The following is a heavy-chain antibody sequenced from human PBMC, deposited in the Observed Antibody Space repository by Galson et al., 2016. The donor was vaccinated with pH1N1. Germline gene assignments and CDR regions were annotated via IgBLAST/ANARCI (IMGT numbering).Heavy chain of an antibody. J-gene: IGHJ4*02. Sequence: SLRLSCGASGFTFTSYAMHWVRQAPGKGLEWVAVILYDGTNEYYADSVKGRFTISRDKTQSTVYLQMNSLRTEDTAVYYCARDSEYSGHEGFHWAQGTLVTVSS. CDR3: ARDSEYSGHEGFH. CDR1: GFTFTSYA. D-gene: IGHD5-12*01. V-gene: IGHV3-30*04. CDR2: ILYDGTNE.